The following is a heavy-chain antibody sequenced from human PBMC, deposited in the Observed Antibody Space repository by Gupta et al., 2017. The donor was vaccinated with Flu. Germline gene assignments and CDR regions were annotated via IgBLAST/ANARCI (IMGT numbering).Heavy chain of an antibody. Sequence: FSGYYWSWIRQPPGKGLEWIGEINHSGSTNYNPSLKSRVTISVDTSKNQFSLKLSSVTAADTAVYYCVGRRSVAGFYYFDYWGQGTLVTVSS. CDR1: FSGYY. CDR2: INHSGST. V-gene: IGHV4-34*01. J-gene: IGHJ4*02. D-gene: IGHD6-19*01. CDR3: VGRRSVAGFYYFDY.